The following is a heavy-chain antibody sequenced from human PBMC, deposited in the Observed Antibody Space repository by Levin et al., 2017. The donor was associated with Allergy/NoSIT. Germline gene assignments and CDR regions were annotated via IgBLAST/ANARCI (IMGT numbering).Heavy chain of an antibody. Sequence: GESLKISCAASGFTFSSFAMHWVRQTPGKGLEWVAVISYEGSNKYYADSVKGRFTISRDNSKDTLYLQMNSLRTDDTAVYYCARDLDVAPAAVSVGVAGSFDYWGLGTLVTVSS. J-gene: IGHJ4*02. CDR2: ISYEGSNK. V-gene: IGHV3-30-3*01. D-gene: IGHD6-19*01. CDR1: GFTFSSFA. CDR3: ARDLDVAPAAVSVGVAGSFDY.